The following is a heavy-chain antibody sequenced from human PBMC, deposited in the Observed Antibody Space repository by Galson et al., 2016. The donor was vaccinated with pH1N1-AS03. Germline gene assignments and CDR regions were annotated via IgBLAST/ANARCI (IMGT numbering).Heavy chain of an antibody. J-gene: IGHJ4*02. Sequence: SVKVSCKASGYTFTSYGITWVRQAPGQGLEWMGWIGAHNGYTKYARKLQGRVTMTTDTSTSTAYMELRSLRSDDTAVCYCARAAGELLSSSDYWGQGTLVTVSS. CDR1: GYTFTSYG. CDR3: ARAAGELLSSSDY. CDR2: IGAHNGYT. V-gene: IGHV1-18*04. D-gene: IGHD1-26*01.